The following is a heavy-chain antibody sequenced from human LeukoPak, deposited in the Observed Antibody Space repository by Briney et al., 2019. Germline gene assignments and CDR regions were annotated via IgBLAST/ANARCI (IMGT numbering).Heavy chain of an antibody. J-gene: IGHJ4*02. CDR1: GGSFSGYY. V-gene: IGHV4-34*01. D-gene: IGHD3-3*01. Sequence: PSETLSLTCAVYGGSFSGYYWSWIRQPPGKGLEWIGEINHSGSTNYNPSLKSRVTISVDTSKNQFSLKLSSVTAADTAVYYCASQNDFWSGYSLWGQGTLVTVSS. CDR2: INHSGST. CDR3: ASQNDFWSGYSL.